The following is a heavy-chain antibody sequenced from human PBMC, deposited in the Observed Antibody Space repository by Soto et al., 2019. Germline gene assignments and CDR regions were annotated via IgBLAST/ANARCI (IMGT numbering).Heavy chain of an antibody. J-gene: IGHJ3*02. CDR3: AKATATGGGAFDI. Sequence: EVQMFESGGGLAQPGGSLRLSCAASGFICSSYDMSWVRQAPGKGLEWVSTILVDGRTFYVDSVKGRFTISRDSSQNTVYLQMNSLTVGDTDLYDCAKATATGGGAFDICGQGTMVTVSS. V-gene: IGHV3-23*01. CDR1: GFICSSYD. D-gene: IGHD2-8*02. CDR2: ILVDGRT.